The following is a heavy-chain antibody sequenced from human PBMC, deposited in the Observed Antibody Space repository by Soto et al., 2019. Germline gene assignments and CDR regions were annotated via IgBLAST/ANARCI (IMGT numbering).Heavy chain of an antibody. J-gene: IGHJ4*02. V-gene: IGHV3-30*04. Sequence: QVQLVESGGGVVQPGRSLRLSCEASGFTFTGYAMHWVRQAPGKGLEWVAITSFDERYKFYAASVKGRFTISRDNSKNTLYLQMDSLSPEDTARYFCARDPHGDYDTAAYFDSWGQGALVIVSS. D-gene: IGHD3-22*01. CDR1: GFTFTGYA. CDR3: ARDPHGDYDTAAYFDS. CDR2: TSFDERYK.